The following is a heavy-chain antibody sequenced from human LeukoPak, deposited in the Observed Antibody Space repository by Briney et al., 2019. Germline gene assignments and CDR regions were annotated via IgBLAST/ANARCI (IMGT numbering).Heavy chain of an antibody. CDR2: IYNSGSI. CDR3: ARYSYGHGSPDY. J-gene: IGHJ4*02. CDR1: GGSINTYY. D-gene: IGHD5-18*01. V-gene: IGHV4-59*01. Sequence: SETLSLTCTVSGGSINTYYWSWIRQPPGKGLEWIGYIYNSGSINYNPSLKSRVTISVDTSKNQFSLKLSSVTAADTAVYYCARYSYGHGSPDYWGQGTLVTVSS.